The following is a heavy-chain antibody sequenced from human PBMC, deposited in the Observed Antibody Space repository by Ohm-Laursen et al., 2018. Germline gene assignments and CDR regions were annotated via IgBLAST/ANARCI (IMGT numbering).Heavy chain of an antibody. CDR2: IKPDGSEK. J-gene: IGHJ4*02. D-gene: IGHD3-10*01. CDR3: ARDPYGSGSYYVPFGY. Sequence: GSLRLSCTASGFTFSTHWMSWVRQTPGKGLEWVANIKPDGSEKYYVDSVKGRFTISRDNARNSLYLQMNSLRAEDTAVYYCARDPYGSGSYYVPFGYWGQGTLVTVSS. CDR1: GFTFSTHW. V-gene: IGHV3-7*01.